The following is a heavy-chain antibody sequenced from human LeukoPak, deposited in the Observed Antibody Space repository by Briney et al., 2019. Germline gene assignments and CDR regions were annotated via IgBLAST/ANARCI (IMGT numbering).Heavy chain of an antibody. J-gene: IGHJ4*02. D-gene: IGHD3-22*01. CDR2: ISGGGGST. CDR3: AKHYYDSSGYYRLFDY. V-gene: IGHV3-23*01. CDR1: GFPLKSYA. Sequence: PGGSLRLSCAASGFPLKSYAMSWVRQAPGKGLEWVSVISGGGGSTYYADSVKGRFTISRDNSKNTLYLQMNSLRAEDTAVYYCAKHYYDSSGYYRLFDYWGQGTLVTVSS.